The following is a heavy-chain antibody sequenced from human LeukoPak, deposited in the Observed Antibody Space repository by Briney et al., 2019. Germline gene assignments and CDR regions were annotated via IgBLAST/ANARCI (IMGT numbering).Heavy chain of an antibody. CDR3: ARYRDKAYYYDSSGYYFDY. CDR2: INPSGGST. D-gene: IGHD3-22*01. V-gene: IGHV1-46*01. CDR1: GYTFTSYY. Sequence: ASVKVSCKASGYTFTSYYMHWVRQAPGQGLEWMGIINPSGGSTSYAQKFQGRVTMTRDTSTSTAYMELRSLRSDDTAVYYCARYRDKAYYYDSSGYYFDYWGQGTLVTVSS. J-gene: IGHJ4*02.